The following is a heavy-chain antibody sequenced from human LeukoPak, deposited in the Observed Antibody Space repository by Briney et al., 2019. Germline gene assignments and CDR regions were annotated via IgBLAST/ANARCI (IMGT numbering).Heavy chain of an antibody. V-gene: IGHV3-11*01. CDR1: GFTFSDYY. CDR3: ARQRGYNYGYNDY. Sequence: GGSLRLSCAASGFTFSDYYMSWIRQAPGKGLEWVSYISSSGSTIYYADSVRGRFTISRDNANNSLYLQMNSLRAEDTAVYYCARQRGYNYGYNDYWGQGTLVSVSS. D-gene: IGHD5-18*01. CDR2: ISSSGSTI. J-gene: IGHJ4*02.